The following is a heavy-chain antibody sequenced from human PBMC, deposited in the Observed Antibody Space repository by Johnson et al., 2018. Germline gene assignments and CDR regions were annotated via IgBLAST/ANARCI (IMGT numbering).Heavy chain of an antibody. CDR2: ISYDGSNK. Sequence: QVQLVQSGGGVVQPGRSLRLSCAASGFTFSSYGMHWVRQAPGKGLEWVAVISYDGSNKYYADSVKGRFNLSRDNSKNTMYLQMKSLRAEDTAVYYCAKGTAEQWLVFAFDIWGQGTMGTVSS. V-gene: IGHV3-30*18. D-gene: IGHD6-19*01. CDR3: AKGTAEQWLVFAFDI. CDR1: GFTFSSYG. J-gene: IGHJ3*02.